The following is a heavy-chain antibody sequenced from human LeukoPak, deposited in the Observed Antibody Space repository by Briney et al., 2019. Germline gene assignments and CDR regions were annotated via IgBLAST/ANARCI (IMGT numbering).Heavy chain of an antibody. CDR3: ARASYYYDSSGYYTQYFDY. CDR1: GYTFTSYH. CDR2: INPSGGTT. Sequence: ASVKVSCKASGYTFTSYHMHWVRQAPGQGLEWMGIINPSGGTTNYAQKFQGRVTMTRDMSTSTVYMELSSLRSEDTAVYYCARASYYYDSSGYYTQYFDYWGQGTLVTVSS. D-gene: IGHD3-22*01. V-gene: IGHV1-46*01. J-gene: IGHJ4*02.